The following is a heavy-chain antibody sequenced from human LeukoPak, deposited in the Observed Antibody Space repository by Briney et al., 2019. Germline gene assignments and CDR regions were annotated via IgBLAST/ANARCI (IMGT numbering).Heavy chain of an antibody. J-gene: IGHJ4*02. D-gene: IGHD6-13*01. V-gene: IGHV5-51*01. Sequence: RGESLKISCQGSGYTFTAYWIGGVRQMPGKGREWMGIMYPADSDISYSPSFQGQVTISADKSISTAFLQWSSLKASDTAMYYCAAAAPNTAGWHYWGQGTLVTVSS. CDR1: GYTFTAYW. CDR3: AAAAPNTAGWHY. CDR2: MYPADSDI.